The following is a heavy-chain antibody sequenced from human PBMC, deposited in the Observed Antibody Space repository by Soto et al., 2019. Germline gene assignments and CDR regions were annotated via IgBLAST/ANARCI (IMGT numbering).Heavy chain of an antibody. Sequence: GGSLRLSCAASGFIFTKAWMTWVRQAPGKGLEWVGRIKSKTNGEATEYAAPVKGRFTISRDDSKNTLYLQMNSLKTEDTAVYYCTTQYDFWSGYTFNYWGQGTLVTVSS. CDR2: IKSKTNGEAT. CDR1: GFIFTKAW. D-gene: IGHD3-3*01. CDR3: TTQYDFWSGYTFNY. J-gene: IGHJ4*02. V-gene: IGHV3-15*01.